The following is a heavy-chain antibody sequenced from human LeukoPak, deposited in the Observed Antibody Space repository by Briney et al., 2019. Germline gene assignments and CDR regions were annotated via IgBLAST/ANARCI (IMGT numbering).Heavy chain of an antibody. D-gene: IGHD6-13*01. V-gene: IGHV3-9*01. CDR3: AKVVSSWYGGGFDP. CDR1: GFTFDDYA. J-gene: IGHJ5*02. Sequence: GGSLRLSCAASGFTFDDYAMHWVRQAPGKGLEWVSGISWNSGSIGYADSVKGRFTISRDNAKNSLYLQMNSLRAEDTALYYCAKVVSSWYGGGFDPWGQGTLVTVSS. CDR2: ISWNSGSI.